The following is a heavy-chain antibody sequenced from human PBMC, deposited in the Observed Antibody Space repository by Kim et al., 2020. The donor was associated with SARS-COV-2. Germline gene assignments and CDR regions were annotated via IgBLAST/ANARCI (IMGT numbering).Heavy chain of an antibody. CDR1: GGSFSGYY. V-gene: IGHV4-34*01. D-gene: IGHD6-13*01. Sequence: SETLSLTCAVYGGSFSGYYWSWIRQPPGKGLEWIGEINHSGSTNYNPSLKSRVTISVDTSKNQFSLKLSSVTAADTAVFYCATEGHSSSWYYFDYWGQG. J-gene: IGHJ4*02. CDR3: ATEGHSSSWYYFDY. CDR2: INHSGST.